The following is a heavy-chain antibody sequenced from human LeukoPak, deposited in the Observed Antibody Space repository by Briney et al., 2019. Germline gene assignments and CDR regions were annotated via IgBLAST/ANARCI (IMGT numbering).Heavy chain of an antibody. Sequence: ASVKVSCKASAYTFTGYYLHWVRQAPGQGPEWVGWIDPNNGDTEYAQEFQGRVTMTRVRSISTAYMELSRLTSDDTAVYYCARRSRNGLDAFDIWGQGTMVTVSP. V-gene: IGHV1-2*02. CDR3: ARRSRNGLDAFDI. CDR1: AYTFTGYY. D-gene: IGHD2-8*01. CDR2: IDPNNGDT. J-gene: IGHJ3*02.